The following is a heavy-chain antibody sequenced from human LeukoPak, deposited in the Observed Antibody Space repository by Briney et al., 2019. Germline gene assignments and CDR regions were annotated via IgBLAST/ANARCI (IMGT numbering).Heavy chain of an antibody. J-gene: IGHJ4*02. D-gene: IGHD2-21*01. Sequence: ATVKVSCKASGGTFSSYTINWVRQAPGQGLEWMGRIIPILGIANYAQKFQGRVTITADESTSTAYMELSSLAFEDTAVYYCARGCGGDCYLYNFDYWGQGTLVTVSS. CDR1: GGTFSSYT. V-gene: IGHV1-69*02. CDR2: IIPILGIA. CDR3: ARGCGGDCYLYNFDY.